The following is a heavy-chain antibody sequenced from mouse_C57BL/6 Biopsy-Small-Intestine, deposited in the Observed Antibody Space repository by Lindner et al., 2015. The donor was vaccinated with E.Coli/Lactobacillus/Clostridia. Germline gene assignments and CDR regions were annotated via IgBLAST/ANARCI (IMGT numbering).Heavy chain of an antibody. Sequence: VQLQESGAELVKPGASVKLSCKASGYTFTDYWMNWVKQRPGRGLEWIGRIHPADTETHYNQKFKSEATLTVEIFSSTAYIQLSSLTSEDSAVYFCARGGYAMDYWGQGTSVTSPQ. CDR1: GYTFTDYW. V-gene: IGHV1-74*01. CDR2: IHPADTET. J-gene: IGHJ4*01. CDR3: ARGGYAMDY.